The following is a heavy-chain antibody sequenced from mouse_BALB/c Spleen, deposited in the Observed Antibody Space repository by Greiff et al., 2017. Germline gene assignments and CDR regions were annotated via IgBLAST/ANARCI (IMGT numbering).Heavy chain of an antibody. D-gene: IGHD1-1*01. CDR1: GFNIKDYY. V-gene: IGHV14-1*02. J-gene: IGHJ1*01. CDR3: ARCYYYGSRYFDV. Sequence: VQLKESGAELVRPGALVKLSCKASGFNIKDYYMHWVKQRPEQGLEWIGWIDPENGNTIYDPKFQGKASITADTSSNTAYLQLSSLTSEDTAVYYCARCYYYGSRYFDVWGAGTTVTVSS. CDR2: IDPENGNT.